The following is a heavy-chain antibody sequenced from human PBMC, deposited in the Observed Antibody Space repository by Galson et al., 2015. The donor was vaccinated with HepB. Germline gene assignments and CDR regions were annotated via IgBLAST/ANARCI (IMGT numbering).Heavy chain of an antibody. V-gene: IGHV1-69*13. CDR2: IIPIFGIA. CDR3: ARHLGAGRMTIFGVDAGGGYYFAY. J-gene: IGHJ4*02. Sequence: SVKVSCKASGGTFSSYAISWVRQAPGLGLEWMGGIIPIFGIANYAQKFQGRVTITADESTSTAYMELSSLRSEDTAVYYCARHLGAGRMTIFGVDAGGGYYFAYWGQGPLVTVSS. CDR1: GGTFSSYA. D-gene: IGHD3-3*01.